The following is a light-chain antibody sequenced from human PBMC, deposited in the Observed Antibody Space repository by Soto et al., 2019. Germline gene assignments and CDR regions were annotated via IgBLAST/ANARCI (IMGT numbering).Light chain of an antibody. CDR1: QFVSTTY. V-gene: IGKV3-20*01. J-gene: IGKJ2*03. Sequence: EKELTKFACAQSLSPGERATLSSKAIQFVSTTYLAWYQQTPGQAPRLLIYGSSSRAPGIPDRVSGSGSGTYFTLTIGILEPEAFAVYCCPHYGTSPRYSFGEGTKVDI. CDR3: PHYGTSPRYS. CDR2: GSS.